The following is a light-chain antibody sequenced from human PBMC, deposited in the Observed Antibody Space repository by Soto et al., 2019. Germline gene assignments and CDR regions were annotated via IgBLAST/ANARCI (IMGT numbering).Light chain of an antibody. CDR3: ARYIGRGILV. Sequence: QTVVTQEPSFSVSPGGTVTLTCGLSYGSVSYSYYPTWYQQTPGHPPRTLIYNTNIPSSGVPDCFSGSTLAHNAARTTAGAQADEEYYYCCARYIGRGILVFGGGTKVTVL. J-gene: IGLJ3*02. V-gene: IGLV8-61*02. CDR1: YGSVSYSYY. CDR2: NTN.